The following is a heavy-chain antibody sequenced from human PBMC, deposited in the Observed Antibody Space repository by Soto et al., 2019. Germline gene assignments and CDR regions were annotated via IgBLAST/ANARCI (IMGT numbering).Heavy chain of an antibody. V-gene: IGHV1-18*01. CDR3: ARYRAYSTGYYYFDQ. CDR1: GYNFTTYE. CDR2: NSGHYGHA. Sequence: QVQLVQSGAEVKKPGATVKASCKTSGYNFTTYEVSWVREPPGQGLEWMRWNSGHYGHANYAQTFQGRLTITTDTSTTTAYMELRSLRSDDTAVYYCARYRAYSTGYYYFDQWGQGTLAIVTS. D-gene: IGHD6-19*01. J-gene: IGHJ4*02.